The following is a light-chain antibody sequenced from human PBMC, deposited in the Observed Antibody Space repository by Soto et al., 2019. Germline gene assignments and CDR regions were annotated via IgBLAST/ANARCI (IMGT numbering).Light chain of an antibody. Sequence: QSVVTQPPSVSGAPGQRVTISCTGTSSNIGAGYDVHWYQHLPGTAPKLLIYGNTIRPSGVPDRFSGSKSGTSASLAITGLQAEDEADYYCQSYDSSSLVFGGGTKLTVL. CDR2: GNT. J-gene: IGLJ3*02. CDR3: QSYDSSSLV. CDR1: SSNIGAGYD. V-gene: IGLV1-40*01.